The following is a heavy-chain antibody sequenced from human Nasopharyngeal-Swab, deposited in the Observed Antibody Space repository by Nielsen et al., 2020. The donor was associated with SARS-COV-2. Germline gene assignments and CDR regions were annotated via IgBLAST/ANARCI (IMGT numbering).Heavy chain of an antibody. Sequence: WIRQPPGKGLEWIGYIYYSGSTNYNPSLKSRVTISVDTSKNQFSLKLSSVTAADTAVYCCARERTDGYNVSFDPYNWFDPWGQGTLVTVSS. CDR2: IYYSGST. J-gene: IGHJ5*02. D-gene: IGHD5-24*01. CDR3: ARERTDGYNVSFDPYNWFDP. V-gene: IGHV4-59*01.